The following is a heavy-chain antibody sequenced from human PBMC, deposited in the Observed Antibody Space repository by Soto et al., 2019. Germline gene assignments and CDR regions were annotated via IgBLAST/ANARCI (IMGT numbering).Heavy chain of an antibody. V-gene: IGHV3-15*01. CDR1: GFTFSNSW. D-gene: IGHD1-26*01. CDR2: IKSKTDGGTT. Sequence: PGGSLRLSCAASGFTFSNSWMSWVRQAPGKVLEWVGRIKSKTDGGTTDYAAPVKGRFTISRDDSKNTLYLQMNSLKTEDTAVYYCTTVLPKWELEGEDYYGMDVWGQGTTVTVSS. J-gene: IGHJ6*02. CDR3: TTVLPKWELEGEDYYGMDV.